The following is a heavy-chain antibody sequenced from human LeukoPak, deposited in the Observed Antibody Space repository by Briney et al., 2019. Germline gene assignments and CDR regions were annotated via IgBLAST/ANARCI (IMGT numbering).Heavy chain of an antibody. V-gene: IGHV4-39*01. CDR3: ARPYSYGSGWFVALEDAFDI. Sequence: SETLSLTCTVSGGSISSSSYYWGWIRQPPGKGLEWIGSIYYSGSTYYNPSLKSRVTISVDTSKNQFSLKLSSVTAADTAVYYCARPYSYGSGWFVALEDAFDIWGQGTMVTVPS. CDR1: GGSISSSSYY. J-gene: IGHJ3*02. CDR2: IYYSGST. D-gene: IGHD6-19*01.